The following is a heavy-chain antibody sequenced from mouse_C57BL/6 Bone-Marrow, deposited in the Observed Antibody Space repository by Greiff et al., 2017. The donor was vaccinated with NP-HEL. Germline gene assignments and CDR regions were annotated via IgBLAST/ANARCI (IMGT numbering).Heavy chain of an antibody. Sequence: QVQLQQSGAELMKPGASVQLSCKATGYTFTGYWIEWVKQRPGHGLEWIGEILPGSGSTNYNEKFKGKATFTADTSSNTAYMQLSSLTTEDSAIYYCARGGRSRRGAYWGQGTLVTVSA. CDR2: ILPGSGST. CDR3: ARGGRSRRGAY. V-gene: IGHV1-9*01. D-gene: IGHD2-4*01. CDR1: GYTFTGYW. J-gene: IGHJ3*01.